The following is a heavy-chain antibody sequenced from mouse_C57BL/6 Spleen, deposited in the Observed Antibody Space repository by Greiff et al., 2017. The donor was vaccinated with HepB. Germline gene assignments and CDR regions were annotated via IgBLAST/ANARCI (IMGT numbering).Heavy chain of an antibody. CDR1: GYTFTDYY. V-gene: IGHV1-77*01. CDR2: IGPGSGST. J-gene: IGHJ2*01. D-gene: IGHD1-1*01. Sequence: VQLQQSGAELVKPGASVKISCKASGYTFTDYYINWVKQRPGQGLEWIGKIGPGSGSTYYNEKFKGKATLTADKSSSTAYMQLSSLTSDDSAVYFCARENYYGSSYFDYWGQGTTLTVSS. CDR3: ARENYYGSSYFDY.